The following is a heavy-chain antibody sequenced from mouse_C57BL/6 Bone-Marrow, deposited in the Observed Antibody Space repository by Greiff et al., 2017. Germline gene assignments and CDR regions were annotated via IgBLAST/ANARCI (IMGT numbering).Heavy chain of an antibody. Sequence: QVQLKESGPGLVAPSQSLSISCTVSGFSLTSYGVSWVRQPPGKGLEWLGAIWGDGSTNCHSDLISRLSIRKDNSKSQVIVKLNSLQTDDAATYYYAKHYGSTYWYFDVWGTGTTVTVSS. D-gene: IGHD1-1*01. V-gene: IGHV2-3*01. CDR2: IWGDGST. CDR1: GFSLTSYG. CDR3: AKHYGSTYWYFDV. J-gene: IGHJ1*03.